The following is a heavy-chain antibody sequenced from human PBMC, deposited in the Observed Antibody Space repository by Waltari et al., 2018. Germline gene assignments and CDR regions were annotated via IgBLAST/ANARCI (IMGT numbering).Heavy chain of an antibody. CDR1: GFTFVHAG. D-gene: IGHD3-10*01. Sequence: VQLVESGGGVVQPGMYLRLSCAASGFTFVHAGMHWVRHAAGKRLWWVALVSNDGGETYFAPYGLLRFAVSRDNHKTTAALKRTRLRHLETAIYYCAQQYGHRYSFDSGGLGTLVTVSS. J-gene: IGHJ4*01. CDR2: VSNDGGET. V-gene: IGHV3-33*08. CDR3: AQQYGHRYSFDS.